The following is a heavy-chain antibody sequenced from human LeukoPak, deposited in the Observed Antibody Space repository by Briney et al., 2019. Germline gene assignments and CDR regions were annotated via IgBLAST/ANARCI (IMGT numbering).Heavy chain of an antibody. V-gene: IGHV3-11*01. CDR2: ISDSGSII. CDR3: ARGRTSSVWYYDL. J-gene: IGHJ2*01. Sequence: GGSLRLSCAASGFTFSDYYMSWIRQAPGKGLEWVSYISDSGSIIYYADSMKGRFTISRDNAKNSLYLQMNSQRAEDTAVYYCARGRTSSVWYYDLWGRGTLVTVSS. D-gene: IGHD2-2*01. CDR1: GFTFSDYY.